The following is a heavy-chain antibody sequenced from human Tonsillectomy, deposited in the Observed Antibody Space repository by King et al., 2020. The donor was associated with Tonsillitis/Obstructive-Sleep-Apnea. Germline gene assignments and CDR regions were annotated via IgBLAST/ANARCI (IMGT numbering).Heavy chain of an antibody. CDR1: GFTFDDYA. CDR2: ISWNSGSI. CDR3: ANDTQSGSGSYDSFDI. D-gene: IGHD3-10*01. Sequence: VQLVESGGGLVQPGRSLRLSCAASGFTFDDYAMHWVRQAPGKGLEWVSGISWNSGSIGYADSVKGRFTISRDSAKNSLYLQMNRMRAEDTALYDCANDTQSGSGSYDSFDIWGQGTMVTVSS. J-gene: IGHJ3*02. V-gene: IGHV3-9*01.